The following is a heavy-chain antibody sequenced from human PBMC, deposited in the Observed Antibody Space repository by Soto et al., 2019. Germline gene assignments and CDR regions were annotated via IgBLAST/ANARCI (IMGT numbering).Heavy chain of an antibody. J-gene: IGHJ4*02. CDR1: GFTFSSYG. CDR2: ISYDGSNK. D-gene: IGHD4-17*01. Sequence: QVQLVESGGGVVQPGRSLRLSCAASGFTFSSYGMHWVRQAPGKGLEWVAVISYDGSNKYYADSVKGRFTISRDNSKDTLYLQMNSLRAEDTAVYYGAKDTGYGDYFPDYWGQGTLVTVSS. CDR3: AKDTGYGDYFPDY. V-gene: IGHV3-30*18.